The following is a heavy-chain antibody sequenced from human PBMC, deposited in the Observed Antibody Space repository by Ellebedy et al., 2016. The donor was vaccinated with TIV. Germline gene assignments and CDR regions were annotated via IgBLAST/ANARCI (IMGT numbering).Heavy chain of an antibody. CDR1: DDSINSNNY. D-gene: IGHD4-17*01. CDR3: ARGERHGDYFALRRRFQH. J-gene: IGHJ1*01. CDR2: IYYSGST. V-gene: IGHV4-59*12. Sequence: MPSETLSLTCTVSDDSINSNNYWSWIRQPPGKGLEWIGYIYYSGSTNYNPSLKSRVTISVDTSKNQFSLKLSSVTAADTAVYYCARGERHGDYFALRRRFQHWGQGTLVTVSS.